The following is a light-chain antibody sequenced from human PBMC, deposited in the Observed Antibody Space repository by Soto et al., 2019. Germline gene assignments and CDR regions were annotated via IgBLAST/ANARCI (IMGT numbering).Light chain of an antibody. CDR1: QDISNY. V-gene: IGKV1-33*01. CDR2: DAS. CDR3: QQYDNLPFT. J-gene: IGKJ3*01. Sequence: DIQMTQSPSSLSASVGDRVTITCQASQDISNYLNGYQQKPGKATKLLIYDASNLETGVPSRFSGSGSGTDFTFTISSLQPEDIATYYCQQYDNLPFTFGTGTKVDIK.